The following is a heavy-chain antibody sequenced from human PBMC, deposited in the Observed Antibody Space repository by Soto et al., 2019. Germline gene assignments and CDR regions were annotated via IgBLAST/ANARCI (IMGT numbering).Heavy chain of an antibody. V-gene: IGHV1-69*01. D-gene: IGHD5-12*01. CDR2: IIPIFGTA. CDR1: GGTFSSYA. J-gene: IGHJ6*02. Sequence: QVQLVQSGAEVKKPGSSVKVSCKASGGTFSSYAISWVRQAPGQGLEWMGGIIPIFGTANYAQKFQGRVTLTADESKSTAYMELSSLRSEDTAVYYCARGEGSFEMATSNYYYYGMDVWGQGNTVTVSS. CDR3: ARGEGSFEMATSNYYYYGMDV.